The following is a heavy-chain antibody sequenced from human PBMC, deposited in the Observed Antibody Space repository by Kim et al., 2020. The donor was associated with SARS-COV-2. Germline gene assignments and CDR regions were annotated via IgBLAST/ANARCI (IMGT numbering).Heavy chain of an antibody. J-gene: IGHJ6*02. Sequence: GGSLRLSCAASRFTFSSYAMNWVRQVPGKGLEWVAAISASGGNTYYADSVKGRFTISRDNSKNMLYLQMNSLRVEDTALYYCAKVVVAADYFYYHGMDVWGQGTTVTVSS. V-gene: IGHV3-23*01. CDR1: RFTFSSYA. CDR3: AKVVVAADYFYYHGMDV. CDR2: ISASGGNT. D-gene: IGHD2-15*01.